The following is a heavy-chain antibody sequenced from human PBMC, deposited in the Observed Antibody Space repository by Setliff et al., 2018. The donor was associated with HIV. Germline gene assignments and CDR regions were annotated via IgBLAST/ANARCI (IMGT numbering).Heavy chain of an antibody. V-gene: IGHV1-69-2*01. Sequence: GASVKVSCKASGYTFTDYYMHWVQQAPGKGLEWMGRVDPEDGETIYAEKFQGRVTITADTSTDTAYMELSSLRSEETAVYYCATAGIAAAGENYMEVWGKGTTVTVSS. CDR2: VDPEDGET. J-gene: IGHJ6*03. CDR3: ATAGIAAAGENYMEV. D-gene: IGHD6-13*01. CDR1: GYTFTDYY.